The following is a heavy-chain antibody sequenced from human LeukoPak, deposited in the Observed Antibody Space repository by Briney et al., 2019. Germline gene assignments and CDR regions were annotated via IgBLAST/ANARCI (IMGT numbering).Heavy chain of an antibody. CDR1: GFTFSSHW. V-gene: IGHV3-7*01. J-gene: IGHJ5*02. CDR3: ATVGRPYSP. Sequence: GGSLRLSCAASGFTFSSHWMTWVRQAPGKGLEWVACINSDGSYIQYVDSVKGRFSISRDNAKNSLYLQMNSLRAEDTAVYYCATVGRPYSPWGQGTLVTVS. D-gene: IGHD5-18*01. CDR2: INSDGSYI.